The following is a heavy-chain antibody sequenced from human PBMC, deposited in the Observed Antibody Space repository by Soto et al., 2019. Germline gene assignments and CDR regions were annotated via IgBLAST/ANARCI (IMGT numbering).Heavy chain of an antibody. V-gene: IGHV3-33*01. CDR3: AREGILWSTHYYYYGMDV. CDR1: GFTFSSYG. CDR2: IWYDGSNK. D-gene: IGHD2-21*01. J-gene: IGHJ6*02. Sequence: QVQLVESGGGVVQPGRSLRLSCAASGFTFSSYGMHWVRQAPGKGLEWVAVIWYDGSNKYYADSVKGRFTISRDNSKNTLYLQLNSLRAEDTDVYYCAREGILWSTHYYYYGMDVWGQGTTVTVSS.